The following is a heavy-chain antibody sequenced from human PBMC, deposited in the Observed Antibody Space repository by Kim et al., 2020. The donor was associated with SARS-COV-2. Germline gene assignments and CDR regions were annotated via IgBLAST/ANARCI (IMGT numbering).Heavy chain of an antibody. J-gene: IGHJ2*01. CDR2: INYSEST. CDR1: TGSFSGYY. D-gene: IGHD6-6*01. CDR3: ARAPISSPSIFRYFDL. Sequence: SETLSLTCAVYTGSFSGYYWSWIHQPLGMGLEWIGEINYSESTNYNPSLKSRVIISADTSKNQFSLRVNSVTAADTAVDYCARAPISSPSIFRYFDLWGRGTRVTVSS. V-gene: IGHV4-34*01.